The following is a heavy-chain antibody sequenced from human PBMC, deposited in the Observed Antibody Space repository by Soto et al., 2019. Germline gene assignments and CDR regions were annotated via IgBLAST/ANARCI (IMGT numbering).Heavy chain of an antibody. CDR2: IWYDGRNK. CDR1: GFTFSSYG. V-gene: IGHV3-33*01. J-gene: IGHJ6*01. Sequence: QVQLVESGGGVVQPGRSLRLSCAASGFTFSSYGMHWVRQAPGKGLEWVAVIWYDGRNKYYADSVKGRFTISRDNSKLTLYLQRNSRRAEGTTVYFCARDLGRDDGGGYYYVMDVWGQGTTVTVS. CDR3: ARDLGRDDGGGYYYVMDV. D-gene: IGHD4-17*01.